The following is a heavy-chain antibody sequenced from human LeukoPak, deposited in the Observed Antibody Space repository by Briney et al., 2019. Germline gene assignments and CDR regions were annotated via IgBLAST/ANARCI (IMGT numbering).Heavy chain of an antibody. Sequence: PGGSLRLSCVASGFTFSSYWMHWVRQDPGKGLVWVSRINPDGSVTGYADSVKGRFTVSRDNAKNNLSLQMNSLRDEDMALYYCVKDAGGGTGLFDFWGQGALVTVSS. CDR2: INPDGSVT. CDR3: VKDAGGGTGLFDF. D-gene: IGHD3-16*01. J-gene: IGHJ4*02. CDR1: GFTFSSYW. V-gene: IGHV3-74*01.